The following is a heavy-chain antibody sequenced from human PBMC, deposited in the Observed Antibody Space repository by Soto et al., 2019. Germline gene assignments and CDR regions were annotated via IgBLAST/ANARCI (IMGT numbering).Heavy chain of an antibody. CDR1: GGPFSTYT. CDR2: IIPILGVA. V-gene: IGHV1-69*02. Sequence: QVQLVQSGAEVKKPGSSVKVSCKASGGPFSTYTISWVRQAPGQGLEWMGRIIPILGVANYAQKFQGRVSITADKSTTTAYMELSSLRSQDTAMYYCAKARGGADAEGYYFDFWGQGTQVTVSS. CDR3: AKARGGADAEGYYFDF. J-gene: IGHJ4*02. D-gene: IGHD6-6*01.